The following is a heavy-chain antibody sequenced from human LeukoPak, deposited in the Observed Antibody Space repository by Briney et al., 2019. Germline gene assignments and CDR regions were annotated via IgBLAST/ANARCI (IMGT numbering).Heavy chain of an antibody. V-gene: IGHV5-51*01. CDR3: ARRDSGYCSSTSCYPFDY. Sequence: GASLKISCKGSGYSFTSYWIGWVRQMPGKGLEWMGIIYPGDSDTRYSPSFQGQVTISADKSISTASLQWSSLKASDTAMYYCARRDSGYCSSTSCYPFDYWGQGTLVTVSS. J-gene: IGHJ4*02. CDR2: IYPGDSDT. CDR1: GYSFTSYW. D-gene: IGHD2-2*01.